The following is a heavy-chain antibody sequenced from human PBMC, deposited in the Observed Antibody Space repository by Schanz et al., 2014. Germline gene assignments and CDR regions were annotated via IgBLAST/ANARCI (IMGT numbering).Heavy chain of an antibody. CDR3: ARDRRNADLDY. V-gene: IGHV3-23*04. CDR2: ISDSGDTA. J-gene: IGHJ4*02. Sequence: EVQLVESGGGLVQPGGSLRLSCAASGFVFGDYYMTWIRQAPGKGLEWVSLISDSGDTAYYADSVKGRFTISRDNSKNTLYLQMNSLRAEDTALYYCARDRRNADLDYWGQGTLVTVSS. D-gene: IGHD1-1*01. CDR1: GFVFGDYY.